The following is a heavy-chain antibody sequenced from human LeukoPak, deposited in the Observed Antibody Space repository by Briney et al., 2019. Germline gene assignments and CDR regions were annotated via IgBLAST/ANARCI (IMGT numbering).Heavy chain of an antibody. V-gene: IGHV3-43*02. Sequence: GGSLRLSCAASGFTFDDYATHWVRQAPGKGLEWVSLITGDGASTYYADSVKGRFTISRDNSKNPLYLQMNSLRSEDTALYYCARTGNFDYWGQGTLVTVSS. J-gene: IGHJ4*02. CDR2: ITGDGAST. CDR3: ARTGNFDY. D-gene: IGHD1-14*01. CDR1: GFTFDDYA.